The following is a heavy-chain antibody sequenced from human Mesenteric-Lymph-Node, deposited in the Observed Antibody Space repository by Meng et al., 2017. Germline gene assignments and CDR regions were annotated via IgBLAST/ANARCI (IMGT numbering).Heavy chain of an antibody. D-gene: IGHD3-10*01. J-gene: IGHJ4*02. CDR1: GFTVSSNY. CDR3: ARAGNYYGSGSYYFPPTPYVDY. CDR2: IYSGGST. Sequence: GESLKISCAASGFTVSSNYMSWVRQAPGKGLEWVSVIYSGGSTYYADSVKGRFTISRHNSKNPLYLQMNSLRAEDTAVYYCARAGNYYGSGSYYFPPTPYVDYWGQGTLVTVSS. V-gene: IGHV3-53*01.